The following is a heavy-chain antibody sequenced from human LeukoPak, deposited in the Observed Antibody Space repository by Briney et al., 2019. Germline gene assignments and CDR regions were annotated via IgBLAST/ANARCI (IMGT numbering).Heavy chain of an antibody. V-gene: IGHV3-23*01. Sequence: GGSLRLSSAASRFTFSSYAMSWVRQAPGKGLEWVSGISGSGSSTHYVDSVKGRFTISRDNSKNTLYLQMNSLRAEDTAVYYCAKAPSGSLTVWDAFDIWGQGTLVTVSS. D-gene: IGHD1-26*01. CDR1: RFTFSSYA. CDR2: ISGSGSST. J-gene: IGHJ3*02. CDR3: AKAPSGSLTVWDAFDI.